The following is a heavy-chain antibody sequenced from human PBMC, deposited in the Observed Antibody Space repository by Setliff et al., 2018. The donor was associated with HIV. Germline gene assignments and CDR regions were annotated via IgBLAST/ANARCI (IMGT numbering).Heavy chain of an antibody. V-gene: IGHV1-18*01. D-gene: IGHD2-2*01. CDR2: ISAYNGDT. J-gene: IGHJ3*02. CDR3: ARGPIFYQLLLDAFDI. Sequence: ASVKVSCKASGYTFNTYDITWVRQAPGQGLEWMGWISAYNGDTNYAQTVQGRVTMTADTSTRTAYMELRSLRSDDTAVYYCARGPIFYQLLLDAFDIWGQGTMVTVSS. CDR1: GYTFNTYD.